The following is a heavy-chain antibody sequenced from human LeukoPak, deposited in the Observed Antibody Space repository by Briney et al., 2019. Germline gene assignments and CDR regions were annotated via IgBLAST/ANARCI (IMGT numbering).Heavy chain of an antibody. Sequence: PSETLSLTCTVSGGSISSYYWSWIRQPAGKGLEWIGRIYTSGSTNYNPSLKSRVTMSVDTSKNQFSLKLSSVTAADTAVYYCARVAIAAAGTSYAFDIWGQGTMVTVSS. V-gene: IGHV4-4*07. CDR2: IYTSGST. J-gene: IGHJ3*02. CDR3: ARVAIAAAGTSYAFDI. CDR1: GGSISSYY. D-gene: IGHD6-13*01.